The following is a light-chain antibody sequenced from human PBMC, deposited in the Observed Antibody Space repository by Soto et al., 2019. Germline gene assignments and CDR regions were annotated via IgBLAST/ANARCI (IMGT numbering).Light chain of an antibody. CDR3: HQYNHWLTWT. CDR1: RSISTY. Sequence: ETVLTQSPATLSLSPGERATLSCRASRSISTYLAWYQQKPGQAPRLLIYEALNRATGIPARFSGSGSGTDFTLTISSLEPEDFAVYYCHQYNHWLTWTFGQGTKVDIK. J-gene: IGKJ1*01. V-gene: IGKV3-11*01. CDR2: EAL.